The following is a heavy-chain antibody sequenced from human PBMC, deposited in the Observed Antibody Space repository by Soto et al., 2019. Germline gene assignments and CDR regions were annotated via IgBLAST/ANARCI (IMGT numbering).Heavy chain of an antibody. CDR1: GGSISSSNW. CDR3: ARDQLWFGDFNTWGMDV. J-gene: IGHJ6*02. D-gene: IGHD3-10*01. V-gene: IGHV4-4*02. Sequence: QVQLQESGPGLVKPSGTLSLTCAVSGGSISSSNWWSWVRQPPGKGLEWIGEIYHSGSTNYNPSLKSRVTISVDESKNQFPLKLSSVTAADTAVYYCARDQLWFGDFNTWGMDVWGQGTTVTVSS. CDR2: IYHSGST.